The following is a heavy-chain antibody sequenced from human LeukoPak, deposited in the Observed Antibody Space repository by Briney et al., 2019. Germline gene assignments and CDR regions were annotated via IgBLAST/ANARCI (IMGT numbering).Heavy chain of an antibody. CDR1: GFTFSTYT. D-gene: IGHD1-14*01. V-gene: IGHV3-23*01. CDR2: ISGNSGRT. Sequence: PGGSLRLSCAASGFTFSTYTMAWVRQAPGGGLEWVSGISGNSGRTYYADSVMGRFAISRDDSKSTLYLQMNGLGGEDTAVYYCAKDFGRNLGGPGYWGRGTLVIVSS. J-gene: IGHJ4*02. CDR3: AKDFGRNLGGPGY.